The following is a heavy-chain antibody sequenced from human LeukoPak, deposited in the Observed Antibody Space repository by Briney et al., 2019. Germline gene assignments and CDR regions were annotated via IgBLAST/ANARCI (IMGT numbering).Heavy chain of an antibody. CDR2: VYHSGST. V-gene: IGHV4-38-2*02. J-gene: IGHJ4*02. CDR1: GYPISRGYY. Sequence: SETLSLTCTVSGYPISRGYYWGWIRQPPGKGLEWIGSVYHSGSTYQNPSLKSRVTISLDTSKNQSSLRLSSVTAADTAVYYCARDWYSSSSAGQIFDYWGQGTLVTVSS. CDR3: ARDWYSSSSAGQIFDY. D-gene: IGHD6-6*01.